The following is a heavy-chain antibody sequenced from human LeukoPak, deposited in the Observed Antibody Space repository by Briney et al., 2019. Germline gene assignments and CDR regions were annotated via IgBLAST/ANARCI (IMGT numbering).Heavy chain of an antibody. J-gene: IGHJ6*03. Sequence: PSETLSLTCAVYGGSFSGYYWSCIRQPPGKGLEWIGEINHSGSTNYNPSLKSRVTISVDTSKNQFSLKLSSVTAADTAVYYCARGRVPYGSGSYYNVIGYYYYMDVWGKGTTVTVSS. CDR3: ARGRVPYGSGSYYNVIGYYYYMDV. CDR2: INHSGST. V-gene: IGHV4-34*01. CDR1: GGSFSGYY. D-gene: IGHD3-10*01.